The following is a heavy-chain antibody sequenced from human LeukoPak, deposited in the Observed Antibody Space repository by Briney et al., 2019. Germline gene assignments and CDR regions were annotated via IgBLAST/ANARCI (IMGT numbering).Heavy chain of an antibody. CDR2: IYTSGST. CDR3: ARRGDIVAGPSYYYMDV. V-gene: IGHV4-4*07. J-gene: IGHJ6*03. Sequence: SETLSLTCTVSGGSISSYYWSWIRQPAGKGLEWIGRIYTSGSTNFNPSLKSRVTMSVDTSKNQFSLKLSSVTAADTAVYYCARRGDIVAGPSYYYMDVWGKGTTVTVSS. D-gene: IGHD2-15*01. CDR1: GGSISSYY.